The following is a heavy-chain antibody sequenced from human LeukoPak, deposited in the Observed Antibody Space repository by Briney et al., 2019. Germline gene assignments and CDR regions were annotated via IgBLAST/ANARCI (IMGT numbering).Heavy chain of an antibody. J-gene: IGHJ2*01. Sequence: PSETLSLTCTVSGGSISSYYWSWIRQPPGKGLEWIGYIYYSGSTNYNPSLKSRVTISVDTSKNQFSLKLSSVTVADTAVYYCARGGRVVVIPPNLWGRGTLVTVSS. D-gene: IGHD3-22*01. CDR3: ARGGRVVVIPPNL. CDR1: GGSISSYY. V-gene: IGHV4-59*01. CDR2: IYYSGST.